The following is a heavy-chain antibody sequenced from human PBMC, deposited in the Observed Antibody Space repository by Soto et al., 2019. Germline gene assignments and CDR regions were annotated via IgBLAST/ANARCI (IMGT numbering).Heavy chain of an antibody. CDR3: ARGRETIAARRLGYYYFYMDV. V-gene: IGHV4-34*01. Sequence: QVQLQQWGAGLLKPSETLSLTCAVYGGSFSDYYWSWIRQPPGKGLEWIGKINHSGSTNYNPSLKSRVTISVDMSKNQFSLKLSSVTAADTAVYYCARGRETIAARRLGYYYFYMDVWDKGTTVTVSS. D-gene: IGHD6-6*01. J-gene: IGHJ6*03. CDR2: INHSGST. CDR1: GGSFSDYY.